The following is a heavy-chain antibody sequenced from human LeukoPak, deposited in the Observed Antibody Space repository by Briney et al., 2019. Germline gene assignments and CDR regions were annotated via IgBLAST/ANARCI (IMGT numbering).Heavy chain of an antibody. J-gene: IGHJ6*03. CDR2: INPNSGGT. D-gene: IGHD4-11*01. CDR3: ARDAQTTVTTVHYYYYMDV. CDR1: GYTFTGYY. V-gene: IGHV1-2*02. Sequence: ASVKVSCKASGYTFTGYYMHWVRQAPGQGLEWMGWINPNSGGTNYAQKFQGRVIMTRDTSISTAYMELSRLRSDDTAVYYCARDAQTTVTTVHYYYYMDVWGKGTTATVSS.